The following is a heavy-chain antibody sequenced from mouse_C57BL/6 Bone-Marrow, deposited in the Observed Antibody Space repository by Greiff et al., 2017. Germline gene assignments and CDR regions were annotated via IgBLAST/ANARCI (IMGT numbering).Heavy chain of an antibody. CDR2: IDPETGGT. V-gene: IGHV1-15*01. D-gene: IGHD1-3*01. J-gene: IGHJ1*03. CDR3: TTVLNRYFDV. Sequence: QVQLQQSGAELVRPGASVTLSCKASGYTFTDYEMHWVKQTPVHGLEWIGAIDPETGGTAYNQKFKGKAILTADKSSSTAYMELRSLTSEDSAFYYGTTVLNRYFDVWGTGTTVTVSS. CDR1: GYTFTDYE.